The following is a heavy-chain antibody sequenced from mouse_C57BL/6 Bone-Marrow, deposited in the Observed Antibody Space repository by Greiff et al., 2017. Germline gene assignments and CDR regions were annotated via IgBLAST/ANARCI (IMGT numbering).Heavy chain of an antibody. V-gene: IGHV1-42*01. CDR3: ARGDYGGYFDY. J-gene: IGHJ2*01. CDR1: GYSFTGYY. Sequence: EVQLQQSGPGLVKPGASVKISCKASGYSFTGYYMNWVKKSPEKSLEWIGEFNPRTGGTTYNQKFTANATLTVDKASSTAYMQLKSLTSYDSAFYYCARGDYGGYFDYWGQGTTRTVAS. CDR2: FNPRTGGT. D-gene: IGHD2-4*01.